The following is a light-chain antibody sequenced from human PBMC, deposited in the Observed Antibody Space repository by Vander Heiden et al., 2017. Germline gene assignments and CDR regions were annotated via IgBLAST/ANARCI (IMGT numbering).Light chain of an antibody. CDR3: RQALQTPLT. CDR2: LGS. J-gene: IGKJ4*01. Sequence: DIVMTQSLLSLAVTPGEPASISCRSSQSLLHSNGYNYLDWYLQKPGQSPQLLIYLGSNRASGVPDRFSGSGSGTDFTLKISRVEAEDVGVYYCRQALQTPLTFGGGTKVEIK. CDR1: QSLLHSNGYNY. V-gene: IGKV2-28*01.